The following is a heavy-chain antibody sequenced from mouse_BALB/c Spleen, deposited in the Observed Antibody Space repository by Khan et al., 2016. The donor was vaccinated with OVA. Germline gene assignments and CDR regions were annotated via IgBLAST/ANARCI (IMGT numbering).Heavy chain of an antibody. Sequence: QVQLQQSGAELVKPGASVKLSCKTSGYTFTSYWIQWVKQRPGQGLGWIGQIFPGTGTTYYNENFKGKATLTVDTSSNTAYMQFSSLTSEDSADYCCARGYFGNYEFAYWGQGTLVTVSP. J-gene: IGHJ3*01. D-gene: IGHD2-1*01. CDR3: ARGYFGNYEFAY. CDR1: GYTFTSYW. CDR2: IFPGTGTT. V-gene: IGHV1S132*01.